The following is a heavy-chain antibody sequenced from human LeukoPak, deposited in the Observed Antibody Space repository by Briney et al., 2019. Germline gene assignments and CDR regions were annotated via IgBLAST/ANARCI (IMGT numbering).Heavy chain of an antibody. CDR2: INPNSGGT. J-gene: IGHJ5*02. D-gene: IGHD3-10*01. CDR3: ARDGDITMVRGVMGWFDP. CDR1: GYTFTGYY. Sequence: ASVKVSCKASGYTFTGYYMHWVRQAPGQGLEWMGWINPNSGGTNYAQKFQGRVTMTRGTSISTAYMELSRLRSDDTAVYYCARDGDITMVRGVMGWFDPWGQGTLVTVSS. V-gene: IGHV1-2*02.